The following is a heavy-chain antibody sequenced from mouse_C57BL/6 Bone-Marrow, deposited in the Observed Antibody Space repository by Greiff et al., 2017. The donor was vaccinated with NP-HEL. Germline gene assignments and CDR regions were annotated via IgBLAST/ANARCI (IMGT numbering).Heavy chain of an antibody. J-gene: IGHJ2*01. CDR3: ARENGSSFDD. CDR1: GYSITSGYY. Sequence: ESGPGLVKPSQSLSLTCSVTGYSITSGYYWNWIRQFPGNKLEWMGYISYDGSNNYNPSLKNRISITRDTSKNQFFLKLNSVTTEDTATYYCARENGSSFDDWGQGTTLTVSS. D-gene: IGHD1-1*01. V-gene: IGHV3-6*01. CDR2: ISYDGSN.